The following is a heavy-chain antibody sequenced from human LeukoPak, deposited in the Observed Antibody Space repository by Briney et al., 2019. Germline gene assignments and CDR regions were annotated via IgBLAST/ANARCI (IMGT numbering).Heavy chain of an antibody. Sequence: SETLSLTCTVSGGSISSSSYYWGWIRQPPGKGLEWIGSIYYSGSTYHDPSLKSRVTISVDTSKNQFSLKLSSVTAADTAVYYCARVWQQLVLIGWFDPWGQGTLVTVSS. J-gene: IGHJ5*02. CDR1: GGSISSSSYY. V-gene: IGHV4-39*07. CDR2: IYYSGST. D-gene: IGHD6-13*01. CDR3: ARVWQQLVLIGWFDP.